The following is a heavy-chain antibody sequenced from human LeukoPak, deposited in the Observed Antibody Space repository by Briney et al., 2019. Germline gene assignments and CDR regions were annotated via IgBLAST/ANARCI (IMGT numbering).Heavy chain of an antibody. J-gene: IGHJ3*02. CDR1: GGTFSSYA. CDR2: IIPIFGTA. Sequence: SVKVSCKASGGTFSSYAISWVRQAPGQGLEWMGGIIPIFGTASYAQKFQGRVTITTDESTSTAYMELSSLRSEDTAVYYCARYYDSSGYYYVGAFDIWGQGTMVTVSS. V-gene: IGHV1-69*05. D-gene: IGHD3-22*01. CDR3: ARYYDSSGYYYVGAFDI.